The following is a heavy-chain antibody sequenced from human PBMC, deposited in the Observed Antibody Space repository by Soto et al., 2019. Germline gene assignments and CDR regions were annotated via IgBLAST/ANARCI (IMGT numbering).Heavy chain of an antibody. V-gene: IGHV3-23*01. D-gene: IGHD1-1*01. Sequence: EVQLLESGGGLVQPGGSLRLSCVASGFTFSGYAMSWVRQAPGQGLEWVSSITANDGDTNYADSVKGRFTISRDNSKNTLYLQMHSLRADDTAVYYCARDLRSCNDFLWVIWGQGTLVTVSS. J-gene: IGHJ4*02. CDR2: ITANDGDT. CDR1: GFTFSGYA. CDR3: ARDLRSCNDFLWVI.